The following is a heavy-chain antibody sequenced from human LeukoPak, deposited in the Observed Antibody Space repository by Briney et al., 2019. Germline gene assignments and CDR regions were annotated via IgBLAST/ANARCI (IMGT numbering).Heavy chain of an antibody. CDR2: IWYDGSNK. CDR1: GFTLSIYD. V-gene: IGHV3-33*01. D-gene: IGHD5/OR15-5a*01. CDR3: ERARCSVTASDF. Sequence: GGSLRLSSAASGFTLSIYDIHWVRQAPGKGLEWVAVIWYDGSNKYYADSVKGRFTISRDNSKNTLCLQMNSLRVEDTAVYYCERARCSVTASDFWGQGTLVTVSS. J-gene: IGHJ4*02.